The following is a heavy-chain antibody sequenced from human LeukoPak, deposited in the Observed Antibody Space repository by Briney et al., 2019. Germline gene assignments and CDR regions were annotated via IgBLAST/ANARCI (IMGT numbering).Heavy chain of an antibody. D-gene: IGHD3/OR15-3a*01. Sequence: ASVKVSCKASGYIFTGYYMHWVRQAPGQGPEWMGWVNPGTGNTGYAQKFQGRVTITQNNSVTTVYMELSSLTSEDTAVYYCARRGLVAGIYDLVYGFDMWGQGTMVTVSS. CDR2: VNPGTGNT. J-gene: IGHJ3*02. CDR3: ARRGLVAGIYDLVYGFDM. V-gene: IGHV1-8*03. CDR1: GYIFTGYY.